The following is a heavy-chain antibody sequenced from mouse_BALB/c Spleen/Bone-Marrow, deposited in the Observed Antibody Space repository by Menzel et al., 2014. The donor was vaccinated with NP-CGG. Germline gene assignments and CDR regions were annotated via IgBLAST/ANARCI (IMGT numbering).Heavy chain of an antibody. CDR1: GFTFSDYY. CDR3: AREMAMDY. Sequence: EVNLVESGGSLVKPGGSLKLSCAASGFTFSDYYMYWVRQTPEKRLEWVATISDGGSYTYYPDSVKGRFTISRDNAKNNLYLQMSSLKSEDTAMYYCAREMAMDYWGQGTSVTVSS. CDR2: ISDGGSYT. J-gene: IGHJ4*01. V-gene: IGHV5-4*02.